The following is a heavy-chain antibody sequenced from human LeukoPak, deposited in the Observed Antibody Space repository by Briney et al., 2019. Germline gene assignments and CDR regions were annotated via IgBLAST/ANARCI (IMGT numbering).Heavy chain of an antibody. D-gene: IGHD4-11*01. V-gene: IGHV3-7*01. CDR1: GFFFNTYW. J-gene: IGHJ4*02. CDR2: IKQDGSEK. Sequence: QPGGSLRLSCAASGFFFNTYWMGWVRQAPGKGLEWVANIKQDGSEKYYVDSVKGRFTISRDNAKNSLFLQMNSLRAEDTAVYYCARVTDYSDYVLGDWGQGTLVTVSS. CDR3: ARVTDYSDYVLGD.